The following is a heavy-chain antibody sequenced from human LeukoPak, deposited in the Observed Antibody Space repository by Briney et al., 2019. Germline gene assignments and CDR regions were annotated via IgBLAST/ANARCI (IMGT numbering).Heavy chain of an antibody. CDR1: GFTFNTYS. CDR3: ARAPYPYGSGSHHYFDY. J-gene: IGHJ4*02. D-gene: IGHD3-10*01. CDR2: ISTSSHYI. V-gene: IGHV3-21*01. Sequence: GGSLRLSCAASGFTFNTYSMTWVRQAPGKGLEWVSSISTSSHYIYYADSMKGRFTIPRDNAKNSLYLQMNSLRAEDTAVYYCARAPYPYGSGSHHYFDYWGQGTLVTVSS.